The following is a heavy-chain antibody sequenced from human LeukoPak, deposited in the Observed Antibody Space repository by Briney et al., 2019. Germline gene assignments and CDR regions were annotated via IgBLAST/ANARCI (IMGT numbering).Heavy chain of an antibody. Sequence: GXXLXLSCAASGFTFSSYSMNWVRQAPGKGLEWVSSISSSSSYIYYADSVKGRFTISRDNAKNSLYLQMNSLRAEDTAVYYCAGSYSSSQNDYWGQGTLVTVSS. CDR1: GFTFSSYS. CDR2: ISSSSSYI. D-gene: IGHD6-6*01. J-gene: IGHJ4*02. V-gene: IGHV3-21*01. CDR3: AGSYSSSQNDY.